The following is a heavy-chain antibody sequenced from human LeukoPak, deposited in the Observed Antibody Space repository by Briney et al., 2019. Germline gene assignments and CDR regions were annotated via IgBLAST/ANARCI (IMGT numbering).Heavy chain of an antibody. J-gene: IGHJ5*02. Sequence: ASVKVSCKASGGTFSSYAISWVRQAPGQGLEWMGGIIPIFGTANYAQKFQDRVTITADESTSTAYMELSSLRSEDTAVYYCAGERGGYELDWFDPWGQGTLVTVSS. CDR2: IIPIFGTA. D-gene: IGHD5-12*01. V-gene: IGHV1-69*13. CDR3: AGERGGYELDWFDP. CDR1: GGTFSSYA.